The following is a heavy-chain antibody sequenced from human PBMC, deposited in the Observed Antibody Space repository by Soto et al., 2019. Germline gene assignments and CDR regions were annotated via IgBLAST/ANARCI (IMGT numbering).Heavy chain of an antibody. CDR2: IIPIFGTA. V-gene: IGHV1-69*13. CDR1: GGTLSSYA. J-gene: IGHJ5*02. CDR3: ARAPVGFTWWFDP. Sequence: GASVKVSCKASGGTLSSYAISWVRQAPGQGLEWMGGIIPIFGTANYAQKFQGRVTITADESTSTDYMELSSLRSEDTAVYYCARAPVGFTWWFDPWGQGTLVTVSS. D-gene: IGHD5-12*01.